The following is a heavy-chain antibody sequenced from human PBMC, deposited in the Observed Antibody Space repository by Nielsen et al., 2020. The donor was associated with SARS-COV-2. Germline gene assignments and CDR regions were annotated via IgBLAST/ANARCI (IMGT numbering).Heavy chain of an antibody. J-gene: IGHJ4*02. V-gene: IGHV2-26*01. Sequence: WIRQPPGKALEWLAHIFSNDEKSYSTSLKSRLTISKDTSKSQVVLTMTNMDPVDTATYYCARIATNYYDSSGYYYDFDYWGQGTLVTVSS. CDR3: ARIATNYYDSSGYYYDFDY. D-gene: IGHD3-22*01. CDR2: IFSNDEK.